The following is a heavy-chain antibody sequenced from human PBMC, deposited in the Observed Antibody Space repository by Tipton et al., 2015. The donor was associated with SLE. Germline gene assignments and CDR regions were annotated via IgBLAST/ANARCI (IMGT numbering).Heavy chain of an antibody. Sequence: GLVKPSETLSLTCGVYGESFLGYFWTWIRQPPGKGLEWIGEIIHSGTTNYNPSLKSRVIISLDTSKKQFSLKLSSVTAADTAVYYCARDSPTVAGTFDSWGQGTLVIVSA. J-gene: IGHJ4*02. CDR1: GESFLGYF. CDR2: IIHSGTT. V-gene: IGHV4-34*12. CDR3: ARDSPTVAGTFDS. D-gene: IGHD6-19*01.